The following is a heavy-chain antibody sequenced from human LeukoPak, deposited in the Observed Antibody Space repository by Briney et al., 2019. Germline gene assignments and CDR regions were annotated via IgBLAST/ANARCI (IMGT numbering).Heavy chain of an antibody. CDR1: GFTFSLYA. V-gene: IGHV3-64*04. D-gene: IGHD3-3*01. Sequence: PGGSLRLSCSASGFTFSLYAMHWVRQAPGKGLEYVSAINSDGSYIYYADSVKGRFTISRDNSKNTLYLQMNSLRAEDTAVYYCAKDVYDFWSGYYPNDAFDIWGQGTMVTVSS. CDR3: AKDVYDFWSGYYPNDAFDI. CDR2: INSDGSYI. J-gene: IGHJ3*02.